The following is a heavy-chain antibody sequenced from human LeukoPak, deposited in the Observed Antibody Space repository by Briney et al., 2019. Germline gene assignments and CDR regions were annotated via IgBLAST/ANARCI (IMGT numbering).Heavy chain of an antibody. CDR2: TYYRSKWYN. CDR1: GDSVSSTSAA. J-gene: IGHJ4*02. CDR3: ARVDYYDSSGYYSYFDY. Sequence: SQTLSLTCAISGDSVSSTSAAWNWIRQSPSRGLEWLGRTYYRSKWYNDYAVSVKSRITINPDTSKNQFSLQLNSVTPEDTAVYYCARVDYYDSSGYYSYFDYWGQGTLVIVSS. D-gene: IGHD3-22*01. V-gene: IGHV6-1*01.